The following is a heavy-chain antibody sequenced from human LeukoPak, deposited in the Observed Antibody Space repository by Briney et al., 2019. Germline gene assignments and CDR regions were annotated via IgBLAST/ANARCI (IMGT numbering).Heavy chain of an antibody. CDR3: GVSGGSSPGY. CDR1: GFTFSTHD. D-gene: IGHD2-15*01. CDR2: ISSSSSSI. Sequence: PGGSLRLSCAASGFTFSTHDMWWVRQAPGKGLEWVSYISSSSSSIYYADSVRGRFTISRDNAKDSVYLQMNSLTVDATAVYHCGVSGGSSPGYWGQGTLVIVSS. V-gene: IGHV3-48*03. J-gene: IGHJ4*02.